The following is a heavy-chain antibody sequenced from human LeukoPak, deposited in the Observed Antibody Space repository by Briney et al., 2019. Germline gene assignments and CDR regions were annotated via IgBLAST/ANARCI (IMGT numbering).Heavy chain of an antibody. CDR3: ASSGVVSPRRGMDN. J-gene: IGHJ6*02. V-gene: IGHV3-30*02. D-gene: IGHD3-10*01. CDR1: GFTFSCCG. CDR2: IRNDGSDK. Sequence: GGSLRLSCAASGFTFSCCGIHWVRQAPGKGLEWVTFIRNDGSDKYYADSVKGRLTISRGNSKNTLYLQMNSLRAEDTAVYYCASSGVVSPRRGMDNWGQGTTVTVSS.